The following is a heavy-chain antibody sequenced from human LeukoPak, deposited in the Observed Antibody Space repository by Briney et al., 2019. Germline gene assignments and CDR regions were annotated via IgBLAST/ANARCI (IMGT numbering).Heavy chain of an antibody. V-gene: IGHV3-53*01. CDR2: LYSDGNT. J-gene: IGHJ4*02. D-gene: IGHD1-14*01. CDR1: GFTVITND. CDR3: ARGVEPLAANTLAY. Sequence: PGGSLRLSCAASGFTVITNDMTWVRQAPGKGLEWVSVLYSDGNTKYADSVQGRFTTSRDNSKNTLYREMNSLSPDDTAVYYCARGVEPLAANTLAYWGQGTLVTVPS.